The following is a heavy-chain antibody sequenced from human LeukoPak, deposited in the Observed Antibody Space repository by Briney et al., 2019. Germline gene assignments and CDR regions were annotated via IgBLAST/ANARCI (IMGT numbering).Heavy chain of an antibody. CDR3: ARAGSGRSPDWFDP. CDR2: IKQDGSEK. D-gene: IGHD1-26*01. V-gene: IGHV3-7*01. CDR1: GFTFSSYW. Sequence: GGSLRLSCAASGFTFSSYWMSWVRQAPGKGLEWVANIKQDGSEKYYVDSVKGRFTISRDNAKNSLYPQMNSLRAEDTAVYYCARAGSGRSPDWFDPWGQGTLVTVSS. J-gene: IGHJ5*02.